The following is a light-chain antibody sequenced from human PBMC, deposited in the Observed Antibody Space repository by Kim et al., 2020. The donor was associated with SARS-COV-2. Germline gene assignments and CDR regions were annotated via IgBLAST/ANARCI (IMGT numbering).Light chain of an antibody. CDR2: YDS. CDR3: QVWDRSRV. Sequence: SYELTQPPSVSVAPGKTARITCGGNNIGSKSVHWYQQKPGQAPVLVIYYDSDRPSGIPERFSGSNSGNTATLTISRVEAGDEADYYCQVWDRSRVFGGVT. V-gene: IGLV3-21*04. CDR1: NIGSKS. J-gene: IGLJ3*02.